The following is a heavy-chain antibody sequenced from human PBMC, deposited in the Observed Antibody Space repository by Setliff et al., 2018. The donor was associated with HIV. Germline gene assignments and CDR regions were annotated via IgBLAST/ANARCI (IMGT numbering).Heavy chain of an antibody. CDR3: ARRTQSGYGRYFDY. CDR1: GASIRSSGSY. D-gene: IGHD5-12*01. Sequence: SETLSLTCSVSGASIRSSGSYWVWVRQAPGKGLEWIGSIYSSGSAYYSPSLNSRVSMSVDTSKDHFSLKLDSVTAADTAMYFCARRTQSGYGRYFDYWGQGKLVTVSS. J-gene: IGHJ4*02. V-gene: IGHV4-39*02. CDR2: IYSSGSA.